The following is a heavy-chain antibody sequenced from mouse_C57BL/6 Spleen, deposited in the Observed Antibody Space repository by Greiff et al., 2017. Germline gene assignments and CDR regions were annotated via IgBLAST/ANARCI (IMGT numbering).Heavy chain of an antibody. CDR1: GYTFTSYW. CDR3: ARYDYDRYYFDY. V-gene: IGHV1-50*01. J-gene: IGHJ2*01. Sequence: VQLQQPGAELVKPGASVKLSCKASGYTFTSYWMQWVKQRPGQGLEWIGEIDPSDSYTNYNQKFKGKATLTVDTSSSTAYMQLSSLTSEDSAVYYCARYDYDRYYFDYWGQGTTLTVSS. CDR2: IDPSDSYT. D-gene: IGHD2-4*01.